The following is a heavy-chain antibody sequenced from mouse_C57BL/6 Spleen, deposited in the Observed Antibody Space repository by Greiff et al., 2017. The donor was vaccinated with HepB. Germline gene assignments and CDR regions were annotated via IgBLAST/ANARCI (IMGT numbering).Heavy chain of an antibody. CDR1: GYTFTSYW. V-gene: IGHV1-52*01. Sequence: VQLQQPGAELVRPGSSVKLSCKASGYTFTSYWMHWVKQRPIQGLEWIGNIDPSDSETHYNQKFKDKATLTVDKSSSTAYMQLSSLTSDDSAVYYCERGNYDWYFDVWGTGTPVTVSS. J-gene: IGHJ1*03. D-gene: IGHD2-1*01. CDR2: IDPSDSET. CDR3: ERGNYDWYFDV.